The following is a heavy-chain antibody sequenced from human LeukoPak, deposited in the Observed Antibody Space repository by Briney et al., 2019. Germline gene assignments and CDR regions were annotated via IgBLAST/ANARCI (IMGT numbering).Heavy chain of an antibody. D-gene: IGHD6-19*01. Sequence: GGSLRLSCAASGFTFSSYTMNWVRQAPGKGLEWVSSISSSSSAIYYAASVKGRFTISRDNAKNSLYLQMNSLRAEDTAVYYCAKVMVAGSYYYYYYGMDVWGQGTTVTVSS. CDR2: ISSSSSAI. CDR1: GFTFSSYT. CDR3: AKVMVAGSYYYYYYGMDV. V-gene: IGHV3-48*01. J-gene: IGHJ6*02.